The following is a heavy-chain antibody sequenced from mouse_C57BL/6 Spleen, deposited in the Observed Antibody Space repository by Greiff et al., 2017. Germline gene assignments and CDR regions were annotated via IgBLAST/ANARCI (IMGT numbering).Heavy chain of an antibody. CDR1: GYTFTDYE. V-gene: IGHV1-15*01. J-gene: IGHJ4*01. D-gene: IGHD1-1*01. Sequence: SGAELVRPGASVTLSCKASGYTFTDYEMHWVKQTPVHGLEWIGAIDPETGGTAYNQKFKGKAILTADKSSSTAYMELRSLTSEDSAVYYCTRDYGSSPGYYAMDYWGQGTSVTVSS. CDR3: TRDYGSSPGYYAMDY. CDR2: IDPETGGT.